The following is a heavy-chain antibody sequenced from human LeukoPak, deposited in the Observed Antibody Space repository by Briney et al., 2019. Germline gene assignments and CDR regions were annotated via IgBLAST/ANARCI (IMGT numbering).Heavy chain of an antibody. CDR3: AKDLPDYGDYIEGY. V-gene: IGHV3-23*01. CDR1: GFTFSSFG. Sequence: QPGGSLRLSCAASGFTFSSFGMSWVRQAPGKGLEWVSTISGSGGIIDYADSVKGRFTFSRDNSRNMVYLQMNSLRAEDTAVYYCAKDLPDYGDYIEGYWGQGTLVTVSS. CDR2: ISGSGGII. J-gene: IGHJ4*02. D-gene: IGHD4-17*01.